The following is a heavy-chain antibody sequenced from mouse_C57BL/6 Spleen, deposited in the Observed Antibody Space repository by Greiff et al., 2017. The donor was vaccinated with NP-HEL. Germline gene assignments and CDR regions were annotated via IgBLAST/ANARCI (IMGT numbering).Heavy chain of an antibody. Sequence: EVQGVESGGGLVQPGGSMKLSCVASGFTFSNYWMNWVRQSPEKGLEWVAQIRLKSDNYATHYAESVKGRFTISRDDSKSSVYLQMNNLRAEDTGIYYCTREYDGAYWGQGTLVTVSA. J-gene: IGHJ3*01. CDR1: GFTFSNYW. D-gene: IGHD2-14*01. CDR2: IRLKSDNYAT. V-gene: IGHV6-3*01. CDR3: TREYDGAY.